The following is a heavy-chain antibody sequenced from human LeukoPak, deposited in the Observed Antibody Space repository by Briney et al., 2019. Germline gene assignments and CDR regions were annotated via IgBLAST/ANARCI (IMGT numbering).Heavy chain of an antibody. CDR1: GGSISSYY. V-gene: IGHV4-59*01. CDR3: ARGPRYNWNYGWYMDV. J-gene: IGHJ6*03. Sequence: SETLSLTCTVSGGSISSYYWSWIRQPPGKGLEWIGYIYYSGSTNYNPSLKSRVTISVDTSKNQFSLKLSSVTAAGTAVYYCARGPRYNWNYGWYMDVWGKGTTVTVSS. D-gene: IGHD1-7*01. CDR2: IYYSGST.